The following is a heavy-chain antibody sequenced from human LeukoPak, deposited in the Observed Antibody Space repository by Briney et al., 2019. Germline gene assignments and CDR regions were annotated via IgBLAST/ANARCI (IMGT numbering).Heavy chain of an antibody. CDR1: GGSISGYY. CDR2: IYYSGST. CDR3: ARSVAVPGTEIDL. D-gene: IGHD6-19*01. J-gene: IGHJ4*02. Sequence: SETLSFTCTVSGGSISGYYWTWIRQPPGKGLEWIGYIYYSGSTKYNPSLTSRVTISLDTSKNQFSLVLSSVTAADTAVYYCARSVAVPGTEIDLWGQGTLVTVSS. V-gene: IGHV4-59*01.